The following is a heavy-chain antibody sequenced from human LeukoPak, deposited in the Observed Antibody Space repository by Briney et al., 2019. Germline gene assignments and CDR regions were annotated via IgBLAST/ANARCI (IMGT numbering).Heavy chain of an antibody. J-gene: IGHJ6*03. CDR1: GGTFSSYA. V-gene: IGHV1-69*05. D-gene: IGHD3-3*01. Sequence: SVKVSCKASGGTFSSYAISWARQAPGQGLEWMGGIIPIFGTANYAQKFQGRVTITTDESTSTAYMELSSLRSEDTAVYYCARSPGEWLSPVFYYYYYMDVWGKGTTVTVSS. CDR2: IIPIFGTA. CDR3: ARSPGEWLSPVFYYYYYMDV.